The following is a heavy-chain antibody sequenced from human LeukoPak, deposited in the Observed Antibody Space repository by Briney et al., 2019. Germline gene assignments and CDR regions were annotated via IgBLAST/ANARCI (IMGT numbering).Heavy chain of an antibody. D-gene: IGHD3-10*01. CDR3: AKDQSYYNWFDP. CDR2: IDANGAGT. Sequence: GGSLRLSCAASGFTFSSYAMTWVRQAPGKGLEWVSSIDANGAGTFYADSVKGRFSISRDNAKNTLGLQMHSLTAEDTAVYYCAKDQSYYNWFDPWGQGTLVAVSS. CDR1: GFTFSSYA. J-gene: IGHJ5*02. V-gene: IGHV3-23*01.